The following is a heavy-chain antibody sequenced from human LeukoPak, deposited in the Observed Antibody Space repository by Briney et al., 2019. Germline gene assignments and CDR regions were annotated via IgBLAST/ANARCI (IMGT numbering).Heavy chain of an antibody. Sequence: PGGSLRLSCAASGNYWMHWVRQAPGKGLVWVSHINSDGSWTSYADSVTGRFTISKGNAKNTVYLQMNSLRAEDTAVYYCVSFYETYWGRGTLVTVSS. CDR2: INSDGSWT. CDR3: VSFYETY. J-gene: IGHJ4*02. CDR1: GNYW. D-gene: IGHD2/OR15-2a*01. V-gene: IGHV3-74*01.